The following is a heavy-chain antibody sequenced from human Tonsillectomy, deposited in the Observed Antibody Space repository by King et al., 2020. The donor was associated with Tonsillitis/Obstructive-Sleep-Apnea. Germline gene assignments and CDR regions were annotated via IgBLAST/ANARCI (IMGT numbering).Heavy chain of an antibody. CDR3: AKDLSSWYWSYFDY. V-gene: IGHV3-23*04. J-gene: IGHJ4*02. CDR2: ISGSGGST. D-gene: IGHD6-13*01. Sequence: VQLVESGGGLVQPGGSLRLSCAASGFTFSSYAMSWVRQAPGKGLEWVSGISGSGGSTYYADSVKGRFTISRDKSKNTLYLQMSSLRAEDTAVYYCAKDLSSWYWSYFDYWGQGTLVTVSS. CDR1: GFTFSSYA.